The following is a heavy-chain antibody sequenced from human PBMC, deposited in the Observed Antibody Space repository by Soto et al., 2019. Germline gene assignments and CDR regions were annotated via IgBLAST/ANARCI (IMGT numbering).Heavy chain of an antibody. CDR2: IYYSGST. D-gene: IGHD2-15*01. Sequence: PSETLSLTCTVSGGSISSSSYYWGWIRQPPGKGLEWIGSIYYSGSTYYNPSLKSRVTISVDTSKNQFSLKLSSVTAADTAVYYCARTSEVFRGYCSGGSCSHFDYWGQGTLVNVSS. V-gene: IGHV4-39*01. CDR1: GGSISSSSYY. CDR3: ARTSEVFRGYCSGGSCSHFDY. J-gene: IGHJ4*02.